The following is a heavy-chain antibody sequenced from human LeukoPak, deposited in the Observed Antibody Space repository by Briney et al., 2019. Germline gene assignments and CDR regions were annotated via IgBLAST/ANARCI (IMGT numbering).Heavy chain of an antibody. CDR3: AKGLETESRLDS. D-gene: IGHD1-1*01. J-gene: IGHJ4*02. CDR1: GFTFSSYA. Sequence: GGSLRLSCAASGFTFSSYAMHWVRQAPGKGLEWVAVISYDGSNKYYADSVKGRFTISSDKSKNTLFLQMNSLRAEDTALYYCAKGLETESRLDSWGQGTLVTVSS. V-gene: IGHV3-30*04. CDR2: ISYDGSNK.